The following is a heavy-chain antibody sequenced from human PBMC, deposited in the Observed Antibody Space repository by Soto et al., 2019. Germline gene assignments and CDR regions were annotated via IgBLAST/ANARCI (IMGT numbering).Heavy chain of an antibody. D-gene: IGHD6-13*01. CDR1: GFTFSSYW. CDR3: ARDHEQKLVLGDNWFDP. CDR2: IKQDGSEK. J-gene: IGHJ5*02. V-gene: IGHV3-7*01. Sequence: PGGSLRLSCAASGFTFSSYWMSWVRQAPGKGLERVANIKQDGSEKYYVDSVKGRFTISRDNAKNSLYLQMNSLRAEDTAVYYCARDHEQKLVLGDNWFDPWGQGTLVTVSS.